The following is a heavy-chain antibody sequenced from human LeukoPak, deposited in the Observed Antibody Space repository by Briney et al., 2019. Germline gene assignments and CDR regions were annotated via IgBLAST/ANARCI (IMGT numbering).Heavy chain of an antibody. CDR2: FDPEDGET. CDR1: GYTLTELS. CDR3: ATGLSPSGSYHNTYFDY. Sequence: ASVKVSCKVSGYTLTELSMHWVRQAPRKGLEWMGGFDPEDGETIYAQKFQGRVTMTEDTSTDTAYMELSSLRSEDTAVYYCATGLSPSGSYHNTYFDYWGQGTLVTVSS. V-gene: IGHV1-24*01. D-gene: IGHD3-10*01. J-gene: IGHJ4*02.